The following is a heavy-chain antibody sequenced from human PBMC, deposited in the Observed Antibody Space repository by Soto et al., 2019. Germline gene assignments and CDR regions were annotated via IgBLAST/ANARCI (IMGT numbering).Heavy chain of an antibody. Sequence: GGSLRLSCAASGFTFSSYSMNWVRQAPGKGLEWVSYISSSSSTIYYADSVKGRFTISRDNAKNSLYLQMNSLRDEDTAVYYCARDQRDYYYGSGSELEYYYYYGMDVWGQGTTVTVSS. V-gene: IGHV3-48*02. CDR3: ARDQRDYYYGSGSELEYYYYYGMDV. D-gene: IGHD3-10*01. CDR1: GFTFSSYS. J-gene: IGHJ6*02. CDR2: ISSSSSTI.